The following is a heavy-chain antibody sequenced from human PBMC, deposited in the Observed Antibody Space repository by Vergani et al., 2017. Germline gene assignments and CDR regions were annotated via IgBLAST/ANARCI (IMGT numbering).Heavy chain of an antibody. V-gene: IGHV1-69*04. CDR1: GGTFSSYA. J-gene: IGHJ5*02. D-gene: IGHD3-10*01. CDR2: IIPILGIA. CDR3: ARQTVADYYGSGSYLSCGWFDP. Sequence: QVQLVQSGAEVKKPGSSVKVSCKASGGTFSSYAISWVRQAPGQGLEWMGRIIPILGIANYAQKFQGRVTITADKSTSTAYMELSSLRSEDTAVYYCARQTVADYYGSGSYLSCGWFDPWGQGTLVTVSS.